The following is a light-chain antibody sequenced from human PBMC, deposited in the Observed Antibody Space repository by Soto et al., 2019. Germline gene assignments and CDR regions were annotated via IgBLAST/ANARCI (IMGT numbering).Light chain of an antibody. Sequence: EIVLTQSPATLSLSPGERANLSCRASQSVNSYLAWYQQKPGQAPRLLIYDASNRATGIPARFSGSGSGTDFTLTISSLEPKDFAVYYCQQGGTFGQGTRLEIK. J-gene: IGKJ5*01. CDR2: DAS. CDR1: QSVNSY. CDR3: QQGGT. V-gene: IGKV3-11*01.